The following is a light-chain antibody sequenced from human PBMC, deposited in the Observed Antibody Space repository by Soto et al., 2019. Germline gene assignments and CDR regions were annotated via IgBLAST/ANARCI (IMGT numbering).Light chain of an antibody. V-gene: IGLV1-40*01. CDR2: GNS. J-gene: IGLJ2*01. Sequence: QSALTQPPSVSGAPGQRVTISCTGSSSNIGAGYDVHWYQQLPGTAPKLLIYGNSNRPSGVPDRFSGSKSGTSASLAITGLQAEDEADYYCQFYDSSLSVLFGGGTKVTVL. CDR1: SSNIGAGYD. CDR3: QFYDSSLSVL.